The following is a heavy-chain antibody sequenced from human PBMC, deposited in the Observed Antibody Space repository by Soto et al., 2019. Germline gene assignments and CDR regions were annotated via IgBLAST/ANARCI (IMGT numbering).Heavy chain of an antibody. CDR1: GYIFTNYD. J-gene: IGHJ6*01. Sequence: QVQLVQSETEVKKPGASVKVSCKASGYIFTNYDITWVRQAPGQGLEWMGWVSGYTGNTKYAQKFQDRVTMTTDTSTSTVYMELRTLRSDDKAVYYCARFGSAPYCNYGVDVW. CDR2: VSGYTGNT. CDR3: ARFGSAPYCNYGVDV. V-gene: IGHV1-18*01. D-gene: IGHD3-10*01.